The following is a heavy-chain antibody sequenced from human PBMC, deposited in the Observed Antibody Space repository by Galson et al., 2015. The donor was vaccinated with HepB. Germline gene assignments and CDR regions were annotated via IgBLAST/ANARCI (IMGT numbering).Heavy chain of an antibody. CDR2: ITTSTSPI. V-gene: IGHV3-48*02. CDR1: GFAFSAYS. Sequence: SLRLSCAASGFAFSAYSMNWVRQAPGKGLEWVSFITTSTSPIYYADSVKGRFAISRDNAKNSLYLQMDRLRDEDTAVYYCARAMAGTRGGFDYWGQGTLATVSS. CDR3: ARAMAGTRGGFDY. J-gene: IGHJ4*02. D-gene: IGHD6-19*01.